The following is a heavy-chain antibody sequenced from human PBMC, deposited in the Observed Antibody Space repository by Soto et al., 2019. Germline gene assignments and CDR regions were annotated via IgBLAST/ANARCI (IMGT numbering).Heavy chain of an antibody. Sequence: PGGSLRLSCAASGFTFSSYGMHWVRQAPGKGLEWVAVISKDGSKKYYADSVQGRFTISRDTSKNTLYLQLSTLTAEDTAVYYCAKDPSPGLAAAGPMRYWGQGTLVTVSS. D-gene: IGHD6-13*01. V-gene: IGHV3-30*18. CDR3: AKDPSPGLAAAGPMRY. J-gene: IGHJ4*02. CDR1: GFTFSSYG. CDR2: ISKDGSKK.